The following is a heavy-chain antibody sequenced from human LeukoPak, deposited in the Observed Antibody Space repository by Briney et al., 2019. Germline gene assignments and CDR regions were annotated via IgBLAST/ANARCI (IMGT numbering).Heavy chain of an antibody. D-gene: IGHD3-3*01. CDR1: GGPFSGYY. Sequence: SETLSLTCAVYGGPFSGYYWSWIRQPPGKGLEWIGEINHSGSTNYNPSLKSRVTISVDTSKNQFSLKLSSVTAADTAVYYCARHGSSIFGVPMGSDYWGQGTLVTVSS. CDR2: INHSGST. CDR3: ARHGSSIFGVPMGSDY. J-gene: IGHJ4*02. V-gene: IGHV4-34*01.